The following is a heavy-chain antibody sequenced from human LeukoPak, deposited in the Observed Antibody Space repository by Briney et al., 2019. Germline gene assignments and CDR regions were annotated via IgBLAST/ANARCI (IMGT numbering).Heavy chain of an antibody. V-gene: IGHV1-18*01. J-gene: IGHJ4*02. CDR3: ARSAYTYSSYFDY. CDR2: ISAYNGNT. CDR1: GYTFTSYG. Sequence: ASVKVSCKASGYTFTSYGISWVRQAPGQGLEWMGWISAYNGNTNYAQRFQGRVTMTRDTSTSTVYMELSSLISEDSALYYCARSAYTYSSYFDYWGQGTLVTVSS. D-gene: IGHD5-18*01.